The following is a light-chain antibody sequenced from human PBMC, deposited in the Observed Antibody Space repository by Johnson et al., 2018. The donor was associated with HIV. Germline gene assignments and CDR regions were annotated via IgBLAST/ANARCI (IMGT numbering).Light chain of an antibody. V-gene: IGLV1-51*01. CDR3: GTWDSSLSEGV. CDR2: DNN. Sequence: QAVLTQPPSVSAAPGQKVTIPCSGSSSNIGNNYASWYQQVPGTAPKLLIYDNNNRPSGIPDRFSGPKSGASATLGITGLQTGDEADYYCGTWDSSLSEGVFGTGTKVTVL. J-gene: IGLJ1*01. CDR1: SSNIGNNY.